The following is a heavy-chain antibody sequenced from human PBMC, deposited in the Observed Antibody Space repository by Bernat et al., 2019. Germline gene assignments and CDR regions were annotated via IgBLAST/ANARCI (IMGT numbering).Heavy chain of an antibody. CDR1: GYTFTGYY. J-gene: IGHJ3*02. Sequence: QVQLVQSGAEVKKPGASVKVSCQASGYTFTGYYMHWVRQAPGQRLEWMGWINPNSGGTNYAQTYQGWVTMSRDTTISTAYMELSRLRSDDAAVYYCARVTRHVDYGDPDAFDIWGQGTMVTVSS. V-gene: IGHV1-2*04. CDR2: INPNSGGT. D-gene: IGHD4-17*01. CDR3: ARVTRHVDYGDPDAFDI.